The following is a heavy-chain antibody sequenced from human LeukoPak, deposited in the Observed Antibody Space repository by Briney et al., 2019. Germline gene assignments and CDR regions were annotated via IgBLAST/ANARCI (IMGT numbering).Heavy chain of an antibody. CDR1: GYSFTSYW. Sequence: HGESLKTSCKGSGYSFTSYWIGWVRQMPGKGLEWMGIIYPGDSDTRYSPSFQGQVTISADKSISTAYLQWSSLKASDTAMYYCARAYSSSWLYFQHWGQGTLVTVSS. D-gene: IGHD6-13*01. CDR2: IYPGDSDT. J-gene: IGHJ1*01. CDR3: ARAYSSSWLYFQH. V-gene: IGHV5-51*01.